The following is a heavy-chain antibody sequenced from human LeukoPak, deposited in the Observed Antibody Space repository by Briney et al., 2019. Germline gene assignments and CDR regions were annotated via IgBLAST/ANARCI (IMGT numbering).Heavy chain of an antibody. CDR3: ARDLWDYYGSGSPYYYGMDV. D-gene: IGHD3-10*01. CDR1: GFTFSSYS. Sequence: GGSLRLSRAASGFTFSSYSMNWVRQAPGKGLEWVSSISSSSSYIYYADSVKGRFTISRDNAKNSLYLQMNSLRAEDTAVYYCARDLWDYYGSGSPYYYGMDVWGQGTTVTVSS. V-gene: IGHV3-21*01. J-gene: IGHJ6*02. CDR2: ISSSSSYI.